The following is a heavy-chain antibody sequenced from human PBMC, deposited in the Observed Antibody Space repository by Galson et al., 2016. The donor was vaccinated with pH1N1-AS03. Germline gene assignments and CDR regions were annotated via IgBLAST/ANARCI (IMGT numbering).Heavy chain of an antibody. J-gene: IGHJ2*01. Sequence: PALVKPTQTLTLTCTFSGFSLSTSGVAVGWIRQPPGKALECLALIHWDDDKHYSPSLKSRLTITKDTSKNQVVLTMTNMDPVDTATYYSAHRPSTGPYWYFDRWGRGTLVTVSS. CDR2: IHWDDDK. CDR1: GFSLSTSGVA. CDR3: AHRPSTGPYWYFDR. D-gene: IGHD1-14*01. V-gene: IGHV2-5*02.